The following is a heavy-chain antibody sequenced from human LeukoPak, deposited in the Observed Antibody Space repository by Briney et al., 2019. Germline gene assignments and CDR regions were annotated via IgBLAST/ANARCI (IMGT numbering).Heavy chain of an antibody. V-gene: IGHV3-21*01. J-gene: IGHJ4*02. CDR1: GFTLSSYT. D-gene: IGHD3-9*01. Sequence: GGSLRLSCAASGFTLSSYTMNWVRQAPGKGLKWVSSISSSSSYIYYADSVKGRFTISRDNAKKSLYLQMNSLRAEDTAVYYCSRATTYDILTGYSDYWGQGTLVTVSS. CDR2: ISSSSSYI. CDR3: SRATTYDILTGYSDY.